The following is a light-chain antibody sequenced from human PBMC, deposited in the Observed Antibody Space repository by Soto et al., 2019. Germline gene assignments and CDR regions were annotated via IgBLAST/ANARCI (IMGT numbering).Light chain of an antibody. CDR2: EVS. J-gene: IGLJ1*01. Sequence: QSVLNQPPSVSGSPGQSVTISCTGTSSDIGSYNHVCWYQQAPGTAPKLMIYEVSNRPSGVPDRFSGSKSGNTASLTISGLQAEDEADYYCNSYTSSSTYVFGTGTKVTVL. CDR3: NSYTSSSTYV. V-gene: IGLV2-18*02. CDR1: SSDIGSYNH.